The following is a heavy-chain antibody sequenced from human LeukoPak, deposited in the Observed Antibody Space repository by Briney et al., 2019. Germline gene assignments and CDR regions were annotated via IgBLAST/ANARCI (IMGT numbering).Heavy chain of an antibody. CDR2: IIPIFGTA. CDR1: GGTFSSYA. Sequence: SVKVSCKASGGTFSSYAISWVRQAPGQGLEWMGGIIPIFGTANYAQKFQGRVTITTDESTSTAYMELSSLRSEDTAVYYCARPLRFLEWLPLDYWGQGTLVTISS. D-gene: IGHD3-3*01. CDR3: ARPLRFLEWLPLDY. V-gene: IGHV1-69*05. J-gene: IGHJ4*02.